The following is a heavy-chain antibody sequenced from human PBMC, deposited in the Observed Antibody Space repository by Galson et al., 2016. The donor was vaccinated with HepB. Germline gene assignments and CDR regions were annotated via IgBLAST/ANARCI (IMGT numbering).Heavy chain of an antibody. D-gene: IGHD4-17*01. J-gene: IGHJ4*02. V-gene: IGHV3-74*01. Sequence: SLRLSCAASGFTSSDFWIHWVRQVPGKGLVWVSRIDSDGLNTNYADSVKGRFTISRDNAKNTVYLQMNSLRADDTAVYYCANEIRPNDYWGQGTLVTVSS. CDR3: ANEIRPNDY. CDR2: IDSDGLNT. CDR1: GFTSSDFW.